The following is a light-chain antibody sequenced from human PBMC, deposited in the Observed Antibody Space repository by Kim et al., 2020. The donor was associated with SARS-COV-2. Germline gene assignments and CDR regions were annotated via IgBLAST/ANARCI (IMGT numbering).Light chain of an antibody. J-gene: IGKJ5*01. CDR2: NAS. CDR3: QQRRKSIT. Sequence: IVLTQSPATLSLSPGDRATLSYRASQSVDGYLAWLQQKPGQAPRLLISNASNRAAGVPARFSGSGSGTDFTLTISSLEAEDFAVYYCQQRRKSITFGQGTRLEIK. V-gene: IGKV3-11*01. CDR1: QSVDGY.